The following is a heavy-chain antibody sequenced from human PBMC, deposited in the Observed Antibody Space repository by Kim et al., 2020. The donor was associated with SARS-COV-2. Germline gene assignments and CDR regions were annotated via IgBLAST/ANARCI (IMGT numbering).Heavy chain of an antibody. D-gene: IGHD3-22*01. Sequence: GGSLRLSCAASGFTFSSYGMHWVRQAPGKGLEWVAVISYDGSNKYYADSVKGRFTISRDNSKNTLYLQMNSLRAEDTAVYYCARDWDTGSSGPDYWGQGTLVTVSS. J-gene: IGHJ4*02. V-gene: IGHV3-33*05. CDR3: ARDWDTGSSGPDY. CDR2: ISYDGSNK. CDR1: GFTFSSYG.